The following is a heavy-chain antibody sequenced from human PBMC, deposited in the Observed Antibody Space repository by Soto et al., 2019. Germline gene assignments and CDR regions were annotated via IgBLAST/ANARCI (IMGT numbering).Heavy chain of an antibody. Sequence: VQLVESGGGLVQPGRSLRLSCAASGFTFDDYAMHWVRQAPGKGLEWVSGISWNSGSIGYADSVKGRFTISRDNAKNSLYLQMNSLRAEDTALYYCAKGSITIFGVVTRGGFDPWGQGTLVTVSS. D-gene: IGHD3-3*01. CDR3: AKGSITIFGVVTRGGFDP. CDR1: GFTFDDYA. J-gene: IGHJ5*02. V-gene: IGHV3-9*01. CDR2: ISWNSGSI.